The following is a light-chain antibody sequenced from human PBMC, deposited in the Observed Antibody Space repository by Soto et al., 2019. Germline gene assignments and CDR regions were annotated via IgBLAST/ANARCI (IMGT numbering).Light chain of an antibody. J-gene: IGKJ1*01. CDR2: DAS. Sequence: DIRMTPSPSTLSSSVGVRVTITCRASQSISSWLAWYQQKPGKAPKLLIYDASILESGVPSRFSGSESGTEFTLTISSLQPDDFATYYCQQYHTYWTFGQGTKVDVK. CDR1: QSISSW. CDR3: QQYHTYWT. V-gene: IGKV1-5*01.